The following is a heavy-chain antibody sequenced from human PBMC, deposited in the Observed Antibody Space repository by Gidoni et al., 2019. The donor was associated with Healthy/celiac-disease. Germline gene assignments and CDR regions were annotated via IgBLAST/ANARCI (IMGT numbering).Heavy chain of an antibody. CDR2: IYYSGST. CDR3: ARDHGTWYFDL. J-gene: IGHJ2*01. Sequence: QVQLQESGPGLVKPSETLSLTCTVSGGSISSYYWSWIRQPPGKGLEWIGYIYYSGSTNYNPSLKSRVTISVDTSKNQFSLKLSSVTAADTAVYYCARDHGTWYFDLWGRGTLVTVSS. V-gene: IGHV4-59*01. D-gene: IGHD1-26*01. CDR1: GGSISSYY.